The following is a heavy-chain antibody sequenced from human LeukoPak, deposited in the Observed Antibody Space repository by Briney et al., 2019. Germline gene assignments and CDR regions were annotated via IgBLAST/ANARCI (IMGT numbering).Heavy chain of an antibody. CDR2: IYYSVGT. D-gene: IGHD6-19*01. CDR1: GGSISSSSYY. CDR3: ASPSGYSSGLPPGFGY. J-gene: IGHJ4*02. Sequence: SETLSLTCTVSGGSISSSSYYWGWIRQPPGKGLEWGGSIYYSVGTYYNPSLKSRVTISVDTSKNQFSLKLRSVSAADTAVYYCASPSGYSSGLPPGFGYWGQGTLVTVSS. V-gene: IGHV4-39*07.